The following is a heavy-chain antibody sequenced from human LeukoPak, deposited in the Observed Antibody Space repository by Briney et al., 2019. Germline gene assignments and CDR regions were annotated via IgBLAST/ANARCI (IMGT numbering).Heavy chain of an antibody. CDR2: ISYDGSNK. CDR1: GFTFSSYA. D-gene: IGHD2/OR15-2a*01. CDR3: AKVSESDY. J-gene: IGHJ4*02. V-gene: IGHV3-30*04. Sequence: GGSLRLSCAASGFTFSSYAMHWVRQTPGKGLEWVAVISYDGSNKYYADSVKGRFTISRDNSKNTLYLQMNSLRAEDTAVYYCAKVSESDYWGQGTLVTVSS.